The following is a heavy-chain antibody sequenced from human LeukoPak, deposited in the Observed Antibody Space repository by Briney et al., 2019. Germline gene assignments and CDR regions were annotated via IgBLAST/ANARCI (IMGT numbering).Heavy chain of an antibody. CDR1: GFTFRSHW. D-gene: IGHD3-22*01. CDR2: VSSSSSTI. CDR3: VTMSRGASGYYY. V-gene: IGHV3-48*01. J-gene: IGHJ4*02. Sequence: AGGSLRLSCAAAGFTFRSHWMSWIRQAPGKGLEWVSYVSSSSSTIYYADSVKGRFTISRDNAKNSLYLQMNSLRAEDTAVYYCVTMSRGASGYYYWGQGTLVTVSS.